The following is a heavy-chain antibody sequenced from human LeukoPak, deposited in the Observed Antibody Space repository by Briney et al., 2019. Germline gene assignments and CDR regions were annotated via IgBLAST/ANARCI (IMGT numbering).Heavy chain of an antibody. D-gene: IGHD2-21*01. Sequence: TLSLTCTVSGGSISSSSYYWGWIRQPPGKGVEWVGSIYYSGSTYYNPSLKSRVTISVDTSKNQFSLKLSSVTAADTAVYYCARDGVEFYNWFDPWGQGTLVTVSS. CDR3: ARDGVEFYNWFDP. CDR2: IYYSGST. V-gene: IGHV4-39*02. J-gene: IGHJ5*02. CDR1: GGSISSSSYY.